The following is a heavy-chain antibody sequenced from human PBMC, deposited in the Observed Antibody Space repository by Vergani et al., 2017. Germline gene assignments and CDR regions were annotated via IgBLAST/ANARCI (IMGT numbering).Heavy chain of an antibody. CDR2: IYYSGST. Sequence: QVQLQQWGPGLVKPSQTLSLTCTVSGGSISSGDYYWSWIRQPPGKGLEWIGYIYYSGSTYYNPSLKSRVTISVDTSKNQFSLKLSSVTAADTAVYYCARNNPNPDYGDHDDYWGQGTLVTVSS. CDR3: ARNNPNPDYGDHDDY. V-gene: IGHV4-30-4*01. CDR1: GGSISSGDYY. D-gene: IGHD4-17*01. J-gene: IGHJ4*02.